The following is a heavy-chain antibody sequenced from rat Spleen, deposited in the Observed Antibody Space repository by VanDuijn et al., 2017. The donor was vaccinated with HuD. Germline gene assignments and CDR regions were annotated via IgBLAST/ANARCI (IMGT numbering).Heavy chain of an antibody. V-gene: IGHV5-20*01. Sequence: EVQLVASDGGLVQPGRSLKLSCAASGFTFSDYYMAWVRQAPTKGLEWVATISYDGSSTYYRDSVKGRFTISRDNAKSSLYLQMDSLGSGDTATYYCTTGITLVWGRGVMVTVSS. CDR1: GFTFSDYY. D-gene: IGHD1-2*01. J-gene: IGHJ2*01. CDR2: ISYDGSST. CDR3: TTGITLV.